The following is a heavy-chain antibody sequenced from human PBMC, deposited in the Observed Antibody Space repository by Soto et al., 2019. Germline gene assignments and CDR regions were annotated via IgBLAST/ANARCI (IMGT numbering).Heavy chain of an antibody. CDR2: IDPSDSYT. D-gene: IGHD2-2*01. CDR3: ARHSNQLLGFDY. Sequence: PGLPQRISWRVVEGNFADYGGSRIRQMPGKGLEWMGRIDPSDSYTNYSPSFQGRVTISADKSISTAYLQWSSLKASDTAMYYCARHSNQLLGFDYWGQGTLVTVSS. CDR1: EGNFADYG. J-gene: IGHJ4*02. V-gene: IGHV5-10-1*01.